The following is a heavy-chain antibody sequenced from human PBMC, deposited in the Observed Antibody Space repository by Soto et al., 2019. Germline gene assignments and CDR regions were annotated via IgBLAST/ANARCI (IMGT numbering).Heavy chain of an antibody. CDR2: IVVGNSIR. J-gene: IGHJ3*02. CDR1: GGTFSSYT. V-gene: IGHV1-58*02. D-gene: IGHD3-10*01. Sequence: GASVKVSCKASGGTFSSYTISWVRQAPGQGLEWMGWIVVGNSIRNCAQQFQERVTLTRDMSTSTAYMELSSLRSEDTAVYYCAAGRSVALDSFDIWGQGTLVTVPS. CDR3: AAGRSVALDSFDI.